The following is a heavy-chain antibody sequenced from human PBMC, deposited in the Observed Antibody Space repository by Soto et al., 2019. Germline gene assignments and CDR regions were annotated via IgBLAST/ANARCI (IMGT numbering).Heavy chain of an antibody. V-gene: IGHV4-34*01. CDR1: GGSFSGYY. D-gene: IGHD3-3*01. CDR3: ARRSGYYDFWSGYYTGHY. J-gene: IGHJ4*02. Sequence: LSXTCAVYGGSFSGYYWSWIRQPPGKGLEWIGEINHSGSTNYNPSLKSRVTMSVDTSKNQFSLNLSSVTAADTAVYYCARRSGYYDFWSGYYTGHYWGQGTLVTVSS. CDR2: INHSGST.